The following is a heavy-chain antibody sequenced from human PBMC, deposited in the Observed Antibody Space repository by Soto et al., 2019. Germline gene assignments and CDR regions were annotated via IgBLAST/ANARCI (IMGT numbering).Heavy chain of an antibody. D-gene: IGHD6-13*01. CDR3: ARAAIHGSSWYFWFDP. Sequence: QVQLVQSGSEVKMPGSSVKVSCKTSGGTFSRHAINWVRQAPGQGLEWMGGIIPLFGTTNYAQKFKGRVTISADESTRTAYKELSSLPSEDAAVYYCARAAIHGSSWYFWFDPWGQGTLVTVSS. J-gene: IGHJ5*02. V-gene: IGHV1-69*01. CDR2: IIPLFGTT. CDR1: GGTFSRHA.